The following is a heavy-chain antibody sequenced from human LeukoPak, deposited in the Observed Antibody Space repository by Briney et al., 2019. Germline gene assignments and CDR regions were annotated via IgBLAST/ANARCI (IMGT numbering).Heavy chain of an antibody. CDR2: LKQDGSET. J-gene: IGHJ4*02. D-gene: IGHD6-19*01. V-gene: IGHV3-7*01. Sequence: GGSLRLSCAASRFTLSNYWMSWVRQAPGKGLEWVANLKQDGSETYYVDSVKGRFTISRDNAKNSLSLQMNSLRAEDTAVYYCARQRGSGRLDYWGQGTLVTVSS. CDR3: ARQRGSGRLDY. CDR1: RFTLSNYW.